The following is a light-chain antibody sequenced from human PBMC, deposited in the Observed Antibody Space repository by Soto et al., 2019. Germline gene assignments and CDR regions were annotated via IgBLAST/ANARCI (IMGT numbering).Light chain of an antibody. V-gene: IGKV3-15*01. Sequence: EIVMTQSPATLSVSPGERATLSCRASQSLNTYLAWYQHKPGQTPRLLFFLASARATGIPARFSAGGSGTEFTLTISSLQSEDFAVYYCQQYNEWPPTFGQGTRLEIK. CDR2: LAS. J-gene: IGKJ5*01. CDR3: QQYNEWPPT. CDR1: QSLNTY.